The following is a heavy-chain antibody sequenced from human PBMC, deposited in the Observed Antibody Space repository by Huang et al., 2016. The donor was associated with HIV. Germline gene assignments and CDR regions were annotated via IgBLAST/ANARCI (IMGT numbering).Heavy chain of an antibody. J-gene: IGHJ3*02. CDR3: ARQANYGGNSGSFDI. CDR1: GGSITSTSYY. Sequence: QVQLQQSGPGLVKPSGTLSLTCPVSGGSITSTSYYWGWIRQPPGKGLEWIGSDYYSGTTYYNPSRRSRVTISMDTSKSQFSLKLSSVTAADTAVYYCARQANYGGNSGSFDIWGQGTLVTVSS. CDR2: DYYSGTT. D-gene: IGHD2-21*01. V-gene: IGHV4-39*01.